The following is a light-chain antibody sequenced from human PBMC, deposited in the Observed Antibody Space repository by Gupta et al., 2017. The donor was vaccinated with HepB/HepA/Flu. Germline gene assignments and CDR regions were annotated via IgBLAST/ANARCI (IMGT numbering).Light chain of an antibody. Sequence: QPVLPQSPSASASLGASVKLTCTLSSGHSSYAIAWHQQQPGKGPRFLMNLNSDGSHSKGDGIPDRFSGSSSGAERYLTISSLQSEDEADYYCQTWNTGIRVFGGGTKLTVL. J-gene: IGLJ3*02. CDR1: SGHSSYA. CDR3: QTWNTGIRV. CDR2: LNSDGSH. V-gene: IGLV4-69*01.